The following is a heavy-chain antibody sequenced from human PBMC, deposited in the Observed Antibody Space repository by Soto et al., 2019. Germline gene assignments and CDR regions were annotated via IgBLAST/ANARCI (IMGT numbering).Heavy chain of an antibody. CDR3: ARGDYGDYADY. Sequence: SETLSLTCAVYGGSFSGYYWSWIRQPPGKGLEWIGEINHSGSTNYNPSLKSRVTISVDTSKNQFSLKLSSVTAADTAVYYCARGDYGDYADYWGQGTLVTV. D-gene: IGHD4-17*01. V-gene: IGHV4-34*01. J-gene: IGHJ4*02. CDR1: GGSFSGYY. CDR2: INHSGST.